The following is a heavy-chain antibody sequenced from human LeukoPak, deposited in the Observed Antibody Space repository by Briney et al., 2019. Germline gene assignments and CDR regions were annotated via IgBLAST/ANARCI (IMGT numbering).Heavy chain of an antibody. D-gene: IGHD5-18*01. CDR3: ARDRSGSGYSYAWGN. V-gene: IGHV1-69*04. CDR1: GGTFSSYA. Sequence: SVKVSCKASGGTFSSYAISWVRQAPGQGLEWMGRIIPILGIANYAQKFQGRVTITADKSTSTAYMELSSLRSEDTAVYYCARDRSGSGYSYAWGNWGQGTLVTVSS. J-gene: IGHJ4*02. CDR2: IIPILGIA.